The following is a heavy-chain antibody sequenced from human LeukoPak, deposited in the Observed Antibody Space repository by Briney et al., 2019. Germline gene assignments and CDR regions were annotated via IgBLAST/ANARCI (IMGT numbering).Heavy chain of an antibody. J-gene: IGHJ4*02. CDR3: ASVNYGSVSYFAN. V-gene: IGHV5-51*01. CDR2: IYHSDSAT. D-gene: IGHD3-10*01. Sequence: SQKISSKCSGSSFTTYWIGWVRPMPGKGLEWMWIIYHSDSATRYSTFFQGKVTISADTSISTAYLQWSRLKAADAAMYYCASVNYGSVSYFANWGQGTLVTVSS. CDR1: GSSFTTYW.